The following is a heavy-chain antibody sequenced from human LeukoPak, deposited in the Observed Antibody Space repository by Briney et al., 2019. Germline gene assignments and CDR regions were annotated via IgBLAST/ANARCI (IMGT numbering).Heavy chain of an antibody. CDR3: ASVYGSGSSRFDY. D-gene: IGHD3-10*01. CDR1: GGSITTYY. CDR2: IHSSGSA. J-gene: IGHJ4*02. Sequence: PSETLSLTCTVSGGSITTYYWSWIRQPPGKGLEWIGQIHSSGSANYNPSLKSRVAMSLDASKNQFSLKVSSVTAADTAVYYCASVYGSGSSRFDYWGQGTLVTVSS. V-gene: IGHV4-59*01.